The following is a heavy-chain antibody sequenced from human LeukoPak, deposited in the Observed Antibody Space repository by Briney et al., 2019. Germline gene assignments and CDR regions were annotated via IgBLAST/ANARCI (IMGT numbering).Heavy chain of an antibody. D-gene: IGHD2-2*01. J-gene: IGHJ6*03. V-gene: IGHV1-2*02. CDR1: GYTFTGYY. CDR3: ARDDIVVVPAAADLNYYYYYMDV. CDR2: INHNSGGT. Sequence: GASVKVSCKASGYTFTGYYMHWVRQAPGQGLEWMGWINHNSGGTNYAQKFQGRVTMTRDTSISTAYMELSRLRSDDTAVYYCARDDIVVVPAAADLNYYYYYMDVWGKGTTVTVSS.